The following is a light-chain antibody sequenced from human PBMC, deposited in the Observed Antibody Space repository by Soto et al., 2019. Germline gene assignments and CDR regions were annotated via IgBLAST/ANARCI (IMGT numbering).Light chain of an antibody. CDR3: QQYNNWPRAT. CDR1: HSVSSSY. Sequence: NVFTQSPGTLSLSPGERATLPCKGGHSVSSSYLAWYQQKPGQAPRLLIYSASSRATGIPDRFSGSGSGTEFNLTISSLQSEDFGVYYCQQYNNWPRATFGGGTKVDI. V-gene: IGKV3-20*01. J-gene: IGKJ4*01. CDR2: SAS.